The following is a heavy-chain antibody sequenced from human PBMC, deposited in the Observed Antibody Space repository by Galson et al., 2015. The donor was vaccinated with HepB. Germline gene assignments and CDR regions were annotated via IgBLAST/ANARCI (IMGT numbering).Heavy chain of an antibody. D-gene: IGHD2-21*01. V-gene: IGHV3-30*18. CDR1: GFTFSSYG. CDR3: AKDSCGGDCYRSHFYYYYMDV. Sequence: SLRLSCAASGFTFSSYGMHWVRQAPGKGLEWVAVISYDGSNKYYADSVKGRFTISRDNSKNTLYLQMNSLRAEDTAVYYCAKDSCGGDCYRSHFYYYYMDVWGKGTTVTVSS. CDR2: ISYDGSNK. J-gene: IGHJ6*03.